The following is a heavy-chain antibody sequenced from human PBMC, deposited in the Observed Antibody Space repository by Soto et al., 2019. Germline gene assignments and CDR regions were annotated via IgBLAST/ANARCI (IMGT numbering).Heavy chain of an antibody. J-gene: IGHJ4*02. CDR1: GFSLSTSGVV. V-gene: IGHV2-5*02. D-gene: IGHD3-3*02. CDR3: AHSRHRIFGVVMVPCGFDY. Sequence: QITLKESGPTLVKPTQTLTLTCTFSGFSLSTSGVVVGWIRQPPGKALEWLALIYWDDDKRYSPSLKSRLTITKDTSKNKVVLTMTNMDPVHTATYYCAHSRHRIFGVVMVPCGFDYWGQGTLVTFSS. CDR2: IYWDDDK.